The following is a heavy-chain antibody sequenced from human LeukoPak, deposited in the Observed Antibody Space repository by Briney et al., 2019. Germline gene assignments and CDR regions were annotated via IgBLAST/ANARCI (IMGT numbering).Heavy chain of an antibody. Sequence: SETLSLTCTVSGGSISSYYWSWIRQPPGKGLEWIGYIYYSGSTNYNPSHKSRVTISVDTSKNQFSLKLSSVTAADTAVYYCASGESLFDYWGQGTLVTVSS. J-gene: IGHJ4*02. CDR2: IYYSGST. CDR1: GGSISSYY. V-gene: IGHV4-59*01. CDR3: ASGESLFDY. D-gene: IGHD2/OR15-2a*01.